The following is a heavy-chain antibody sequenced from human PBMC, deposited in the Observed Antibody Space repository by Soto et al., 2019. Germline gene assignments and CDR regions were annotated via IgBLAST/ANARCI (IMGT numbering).Heavy chain of an antibody. Sequence: EVQLVASGGGLVQPGGSLRLSCAASGFIFSDHYMDWVRQAPGKGVEWLGRSKNKANSYTTDYAASVKGRFTVSRDDSKNSLYLQMNSLKTEDTAVYYCTSAVSATRASGLDVWGQGTTVTVSS. V-gene: IGHV3-72*01. J-gene: IGHJ6*02. CDR2: SKNKANSYTT. D-gene: IGHD2-15*01. CDR1: GFIFSDHY. CDR3: TSAVSATRASGLDV.